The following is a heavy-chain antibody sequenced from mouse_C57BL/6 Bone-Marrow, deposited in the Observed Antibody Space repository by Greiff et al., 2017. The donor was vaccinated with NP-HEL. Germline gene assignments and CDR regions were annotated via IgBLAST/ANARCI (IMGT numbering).Heavy chain of an antibody. V-gene: IGHV7-3*01. CDR3: ARSVVATDWYFDV. Sequence: EVKLQESGGGLVQPGGSLSLSCAASGFTFTDYYMSWVRQPPGKALEWLGFIRNKANGYTTEYSASVKGRFTISRDNSQSILYLQMNALRAEDSATYYCARSVVATDWYFDVWGTGTTVTVSS. CDR2: IRNKANGYTT. D-gene: IGHD1-1*01. CDR1: GFTFTDYY. J-gene: IGHJ1*03.